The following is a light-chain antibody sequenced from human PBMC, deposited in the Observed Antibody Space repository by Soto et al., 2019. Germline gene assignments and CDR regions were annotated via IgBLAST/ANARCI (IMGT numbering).Light chain of an antibody. Sequence: QSMLTQPPSASETPGQRVTISCSGSSSDIGSNTVNWYQQLPGTAPKLLIYSINYRPSGVPDRFSGSKSGTSASLAISGLQSEDEADYYCAAWDDSLNAYVFGSGTKVTVL. CDR2: SIN. J-gene: IGLJ1*01. V-gene: IGLV1-44*01. CDR3: AAWDDSLNAYV. CDR1: SSDIGSNT.